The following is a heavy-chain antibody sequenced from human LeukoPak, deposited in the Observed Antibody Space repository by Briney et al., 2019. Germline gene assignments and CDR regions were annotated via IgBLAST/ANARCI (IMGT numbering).Heavy chain of an antibody. V-gene: IGHV4-30-4*01. Sequence: PSEALSLTCTVSGGSISSGDYYWSWIRQPPGKGLEWIGYIYYSGSTYYNPSLKSRVTISVDTSKNQFSLKLSSVTAADTAVYYCAREKDADSSGYYSRYAFDIWGQGTMVTVSS. CDR3: AREKDADSSGYYSRYAFDI. J-gene: IGHJ3*02. CDR2: IYYSGST. D-gene: IGHD3-22*01. CDR1: GGSISSGDYY.